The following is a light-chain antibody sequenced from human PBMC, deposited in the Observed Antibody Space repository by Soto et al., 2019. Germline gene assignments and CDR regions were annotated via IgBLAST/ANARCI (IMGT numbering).Light chain of an antibody. CDR2: KAS. V-gene: IGKV1-5*03. Sequence: DIQMTQSPSTLSASVGDRVTITCRASQSISSWLAWYQQKPGKAPKLLIYKASSLESGVPSRFSGSGSGTEFTLTLSTLQTDDFATYYCQQYNSYPTFGGGTKVEIK. J-gene: IGKJ4*01. CDR3: QQYNSYPT. CDR1: QSISSW.